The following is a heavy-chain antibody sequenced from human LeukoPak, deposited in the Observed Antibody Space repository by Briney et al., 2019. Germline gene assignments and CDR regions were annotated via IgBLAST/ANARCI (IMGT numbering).Heavy chain of an antibody. CDR2: IFYSGST. D-gene: IGHD4-17*01. CDR3: ARPIINGDRRFRLPRAFDI. Sequence: PSETLSLTCTVSSGSISSSSYYWGWIRQSPGKGLDWIGSIFYSGSTYYNPSLKSRVTISVDTSNNQFSLKLSSVTAADTAVYYCARPIINGDRRFRLPRAFDIWGQGTMVTVSS. CDR1: SGSISSSSYY. J-gene: IGHJ3*02. V-gene: IGHV4-39*01.